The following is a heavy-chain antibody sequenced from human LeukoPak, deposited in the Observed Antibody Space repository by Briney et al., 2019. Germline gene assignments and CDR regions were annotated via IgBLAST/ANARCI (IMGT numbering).Heavy chain of an antibody. D-gene: IGHD2-2*01. J-gene: IGHJ6*02. CDR2: ISAYNGNT. V-gene: IGHV1-18*01. CDR1: GYTFTSYG. Sequence: ASVKVSCKASGYTFTSYGISWVRQAPGRGLEWMGWISAYNGNTNYAQELQGRVTMTTDTSTSTAYMELRSLRSDDTAVYYCARDTRVDLGYCSSTSCYAPNYYYYGMDVWGQGTTVTVSS. CDR3: ARDTRVDLGYCSSTSCYAPNYYYYGMDV.